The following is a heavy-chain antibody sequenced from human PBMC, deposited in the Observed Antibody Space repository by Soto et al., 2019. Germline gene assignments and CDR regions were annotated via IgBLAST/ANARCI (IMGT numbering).Heavy chain of an antibody. J-gene: IGHJ6*02. D-gene: IGHD2-21*01. CDR3: ATGLFVPDNYFYYGVDV. V-gene: IGHV4-59*01. Sequence: QVQLQESGPGLVKPSETLSLACTVSGGSFGNYYWSWIRQSPGKGLEWIGYIYYRGSTNYNPSLKSRATISRDTSKHQLALRLSSVTAADSAVYYCATGLFVPDNYFYYGVDVWGHGTAVTISS. CDR2: IYYRGST. CDR1: GGSFGNYY.